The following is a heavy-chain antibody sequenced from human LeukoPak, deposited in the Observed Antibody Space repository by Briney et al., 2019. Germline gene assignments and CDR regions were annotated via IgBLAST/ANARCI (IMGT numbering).Heavy chain of an antibody. J-gene: IGHJ5*01. Sequence: GGSLRLSCAASGFTFTSYWMGWVRQAPGKGLEWVAHIKGDGSDKEYVDSVKGRFTIPRDNAKNSLYLQMNSLRAEDTAVYYCARWRTYIQGFFDPWGQGTLVTVSS. CDR1: GFTFTSYW. CDR2: IKGDGSDK. CDR3: ARWRTYIQGFFDP. V-gene: IGHV3-7*05. D-gene: IGHD1/OR15-1a*01.